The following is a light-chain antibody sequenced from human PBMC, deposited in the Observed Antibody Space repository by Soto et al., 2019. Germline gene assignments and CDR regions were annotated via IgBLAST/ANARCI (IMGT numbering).Light chain of an antibody. CDR2: QDS. CDR1: KVGDKY. V-gene: IGLV3-1*01. J-gene: IGLJ1*01. CDR3: QAWDSSTVV. Sequence: SYELTQPPSVSVSPGQTASITCSGDKVGDKYACWYQQKPGQSPGLVIYQDSKRPSGIPERFSGSNSGNTATLTISGTQAMDEDDYYCQAWDSSTVVFGPGTKVNVL.